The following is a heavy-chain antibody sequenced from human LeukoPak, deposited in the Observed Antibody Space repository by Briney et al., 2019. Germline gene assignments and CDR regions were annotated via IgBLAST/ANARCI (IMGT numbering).Heavy chain of an antibody. J-gene: IGHJ4*02. CDR3: ARPRGSSSWYGAYYFDY. CDR2: INPNSGGT. V-gene: IGHV1-2*02. D-gene: IGHD6-13*01. CDR1: GYTFTGYY. Sequence: ASVTVSCTASGYTFTGYYMHWVRHAPGQGREWMGWINPNSGGTNYAQKFQGRVTMTRDTSISTAYMELSRLRSDDTAVYYCARPRGSSSWYGAYYFDYWGQGTLVTVSS.